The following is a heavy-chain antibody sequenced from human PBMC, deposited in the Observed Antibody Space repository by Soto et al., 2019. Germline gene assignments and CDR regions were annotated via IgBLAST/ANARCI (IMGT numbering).Heavy chain of an antibody. D-gene: IGHD2-2*01. Sequence: RGGSLRLSCAASGFTFSSYSMNWVRQAPGKGLEWVSSISSSSSYIYYADSVKGRFTISRDNAKNSLYLQMNSLRAEDTAVYYCARDYCSSTSCYGFYYGMDVWGQGTTVTVSS. CDR2: ISSSSSYI. CDR3: ARDYCSSTSCYGFYYGMDV. J-gene: IGHJ6*02. V-gene: IGHV3-21*01. CDR1: GFTFSSYS.